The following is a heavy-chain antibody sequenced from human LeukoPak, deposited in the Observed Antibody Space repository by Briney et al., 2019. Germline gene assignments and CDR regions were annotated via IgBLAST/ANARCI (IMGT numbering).Heavy chain of an antibody. CDR1: GGSFSGYH. CDR3: ARGPRTIFGVVKYYYYYMDV. Sequence: SETLSLTCAVYGGSFSGYHWSWIRQPPGKGLEWIGEINHSGSTNYNPSLKSRVTISVDTPKDQFSLKLSSVTAADTAVYYCARGPRTIFGVVKYYYYYMDVWGKGTTVTVSS. CDR2: INHSGST. V-gene: IGHV4-34*01. D-gene: IGHD3-3*01. J-gene: IGHJ6*03.